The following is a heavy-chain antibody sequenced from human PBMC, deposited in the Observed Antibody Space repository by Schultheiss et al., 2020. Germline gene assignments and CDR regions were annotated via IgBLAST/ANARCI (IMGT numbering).Heavy chain of an antibody. D-gene: IGHD3-9*01. J-gene: IGHJ4*02. Sequence: SETLSLTCTVSGGSISSGGYYWSWIRQPPGKGLEWIGSIYYSGSTYYNPSLKSRVTISVDTSKNQFSLKLSSVTAADTAVYYCARGTKTYYDILTGYYAPYYFDYWGQGTLVNVSS. CDR3: ARGTKTYYDILTGYYAPYYFDY. CDR2: IYYSGST. CDR1: GGSISSGGYY. V-gene: IGHV4-39*07.